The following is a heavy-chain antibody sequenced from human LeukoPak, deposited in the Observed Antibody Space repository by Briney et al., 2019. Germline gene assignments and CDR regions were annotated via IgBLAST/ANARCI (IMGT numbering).Heavy chain of an antibody. CDR3: ARVTDFSPFDY. Sequence: GGSLRLSCAASGFTFSSYGMHWVRQAPGKGLEWVAVIWYDGSNKYFADSVKGRFTISRDNSKNTLYLQMNSLRAEDTAVYYCARVTDFSPFDYWGQRTLVTVSS. CDR2: IWYDGSNK. D-gene: IGHD4-23*01. V-gene: IGHV3-33*01. CDR1: GFTFSSYG. J-gene: IGHJ4*02.